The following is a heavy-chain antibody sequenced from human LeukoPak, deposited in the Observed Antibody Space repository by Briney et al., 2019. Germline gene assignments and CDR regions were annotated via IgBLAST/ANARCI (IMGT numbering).Heavy chain of an antibody. D-gene: IGHD5-18*01. CDR2: ISSSSSTI. J-gene: IGHJ4*02. CDR1: GFTFSSYS. Sequence: GGSLRLSCAASGFTFSSYSMNWVRQAPGKGLEWVSYISSSSSTIYYADSVKGRFTISRDNAKNSLYLQMNSLRAEDTAVYYCARDPRGYSYGYIDYWGQGTLVTVSS. CDR3: ARDPRGYSYGYIDY. V-gene: IGHV3-48*04.